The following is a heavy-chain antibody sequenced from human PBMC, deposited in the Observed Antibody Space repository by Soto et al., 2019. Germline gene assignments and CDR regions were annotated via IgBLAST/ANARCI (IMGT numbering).Heavy chain of an antibody. J-gene: IGHJ4*02. CDR2: MNPNSGYT. D-gene: IGHD6-19*01. V-gene: IGHV1-8*01. CDR1: GYTFTSYD. Sequence: QVQLVQSGAEVKKPGASVKVSCKASGYTFTSYDIYWMRQGTGQRLEWMGWMNPNSGYTGYAQKVQGRVNMTREPTIRTADMKLSSLRSDDTAVYYCARGGSGWDDFWGQGTLVTVSS. CDR3: ARGGSGWDDF.